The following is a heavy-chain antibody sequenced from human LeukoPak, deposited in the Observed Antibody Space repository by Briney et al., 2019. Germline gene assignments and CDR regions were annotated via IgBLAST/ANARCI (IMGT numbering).Heavy chain of an antibody. CDR1: GFNFSNYG. CDR3: ATSYYAN. Sequence: PERSLRLSCGAPGFNFSNYGMHWVRQAPGKGLDWVAVIWYDGSEYYADSVKGRFTISRDNSKNTLSLQMTSLRAEDTAVYYCATSYYANWGQGTLVTVSS. CDR2: IWYDGSE. J-gene: IGHJ4*02. D-gene: IGHD3-22*01. V-gene: IGHV3-33*01.